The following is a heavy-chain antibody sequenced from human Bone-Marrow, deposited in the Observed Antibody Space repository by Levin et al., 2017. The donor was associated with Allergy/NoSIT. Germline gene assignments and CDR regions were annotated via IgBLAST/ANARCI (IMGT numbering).Heavy chain of an antibody. CDR2: IYPGDSDT. D-gene: IGHD1-26*01. J-gene: IGHJ6*02. CDR1: GYNFTIYW. Sequence: AGESLKISCKGSGYNFTIYWIGWVRQMPGKGLEWMGIIYPGDSDTRYSPSFQGQVTISADKSISTAYLQWGSLKASDTAIYYCARTGAYGMDVWGQGTTVTVSS. CDR3: ARTGAYGMDV. V-gene: IGHV5-51*01.